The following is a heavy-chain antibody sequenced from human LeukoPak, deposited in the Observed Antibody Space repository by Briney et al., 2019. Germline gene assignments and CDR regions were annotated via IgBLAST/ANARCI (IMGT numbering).Heavy chain of an antibody. D-gene: IGHD3-22*01. Sequence: SVKVSCKASGGTFSSYAISRVRQAPGQGLEWMGRIIPILGIANYAQKFQGRVTITADKSTSTAYMELSSLRSEDTAVYYCARDTDSSGYSAPSYWGQGTLVTVSS. CDR3: ARDTDSSGYSAPSY. J-gene: IGHJ4*02. CDR1: GGTFSSYA. CDR2: IIPILGIA. V-gene: IGHV1-69*04.